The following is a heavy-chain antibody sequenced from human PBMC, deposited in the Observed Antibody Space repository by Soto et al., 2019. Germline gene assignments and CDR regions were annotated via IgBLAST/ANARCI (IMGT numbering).Heavy chain of an antibody. CDR1: GYTLTELS. CDR2: FDPEDGET. CDR3: ARDASPWGLLFAEPNYYYYLDV. Sequence: ASVKVSCKVSGYTLTELSMHWVRQAPGKGLEWMGGFDPEDGETIYAQKFQGRVTMTEDTSTDTAYMELSSLRSEDTAVYYCARDASPWGLLFAEPNYYYYLDVWGKGTTVTVSS. V-gene: IGHV1-24*01. J-gene: IGHJ6*03. D-gene: IGHD2-21*01.